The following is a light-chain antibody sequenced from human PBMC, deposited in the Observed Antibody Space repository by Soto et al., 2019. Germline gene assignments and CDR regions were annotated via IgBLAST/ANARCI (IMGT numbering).Light chain of an antibody. J-gene: IGLJ1*01. CDR2: GVT. Sequence: QSVLTQPACVSGSPGQSSTISCTGTSSDIGAYNYVSWYQQYPGKAPKLMIYGVTNRPSGVSNRFSGSKTGNTASLTISGLQAEDEADYYCFSHRSGDSHVFGTGTKVTVL. V-gene: IGLV2-14*01. CDR3: FSHRSGDSHV. CDR1: SSDIGAYNY.